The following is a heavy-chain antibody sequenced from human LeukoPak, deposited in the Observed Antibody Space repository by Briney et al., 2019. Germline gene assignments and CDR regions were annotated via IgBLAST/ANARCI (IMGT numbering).Heavy chain of an antibody. Sequence: SETLSLTCTVSGGSISSYYWSWLRQPPGKGLEWIGYIYYSGSTNYNPSLKSRVTISVDTSKNQFSLKLSSVTAADTAVYYCARAVAGDFDYWGQGTLVTVSS. J-gene: IGHJ4*02. CDR3: ARAVAGDFDY. CDR1: GGSISSYY. D-gene: IGHD6-19*01. V-gene: IGHV4-59*01. CDR2: IYYSGST.